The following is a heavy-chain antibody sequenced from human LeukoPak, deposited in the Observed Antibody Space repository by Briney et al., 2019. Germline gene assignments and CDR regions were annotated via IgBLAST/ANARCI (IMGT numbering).Heavy chain of an antibody. CDR2: IIPIFGTA. J-gene: IGHJ3*02. CDR3: ARVGYCSSTSCRRFNDAFDI. CDR1: GGAFSSYA. V-gene: IGHV1-69*05. Sequence: ASVKVSCKASGGAFSSYAISWVRQAPGQGLEWMGGIIPIFGTANYAQKFQGTVTITTDESTGTAYMELSSLRSGDTAVYYCARVGYCSSTSCRRFNDAFDIWGQGTMVTVSS. D-gene: IGHD2-2*03.